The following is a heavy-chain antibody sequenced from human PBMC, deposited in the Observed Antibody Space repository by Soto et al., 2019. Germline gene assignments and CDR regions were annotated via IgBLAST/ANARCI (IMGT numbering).Heavy chain of an antibody. J-gene: IGHJ4*02. CDR3: ARSTAIFGVVARFDK. D-gene: IGHD3-3*01. Sequence: PGGSLRLSCAASGFTFTDYAMQWVRQAPGKGLEWVAGISYDGTNKYYADSMKGRFTISRDNSKNTVYLQMNSLRAEDTAVYYCARSTAIFGVVARFDKWGQGTPVTVSS. CDR1: GFTFTDYA. CDR2: ISYDGTNK. V-gene: IGHV3-30-3*01.